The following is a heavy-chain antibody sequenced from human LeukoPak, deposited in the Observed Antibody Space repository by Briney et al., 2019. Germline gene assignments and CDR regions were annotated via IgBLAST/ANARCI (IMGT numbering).Heavy chain of an antibody. CDR1: GFFFGDHD. V-gene: IGHV3-49*04. CDR2: IRSKAYGATT. J-gene: IGHJ6*02. CDR3: SRGPILLWIHNGMDV. D-gene: IGHD3-10*01. Sequence: GGSLRLSCTASGFFFGDHDMRWVRRAPGGGVVGGGFIRSKAYGATTEYAASVKGRFTISRDDSKGIAYLQMDNLKTEDTALYYCSRGPILLWIHNGMDVWGQGTTVTVSS.